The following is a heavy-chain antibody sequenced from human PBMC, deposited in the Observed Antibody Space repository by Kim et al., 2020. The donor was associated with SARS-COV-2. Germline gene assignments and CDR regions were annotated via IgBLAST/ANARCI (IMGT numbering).Heavy chain of an antibody. J-gene: IGHJ4*02. Sequence: GGSLRLSCAPSGFTFKSYGMHWVRQAPGKGLEWVAVIWYDGSKKYYSDSVKGRFTISRDNSENTLFLQMNSLRVEDTAVYYCARCSSSSCQRDSYFEYWGQGTLVTVSS. V-gene: IGHV3-33*01. CDR2: IWYDGSKK. CDR1: GFTFKSYG. D-gene: IGHD2-2*01. CDR3: ARCSSSSCQRDSYFEY.